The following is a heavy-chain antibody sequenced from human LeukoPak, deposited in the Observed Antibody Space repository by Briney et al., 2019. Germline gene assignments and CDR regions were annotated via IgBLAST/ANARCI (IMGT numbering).Heavy chain of an antibody. CDR1: GYSISSASY. CDR2: IYHSGSP. Sequence: PSETLSLTCAVSGYSISSASYWGWIRQPPGKGLEWIGNIYHSGSPYYNPSLKSRVTISVDTSKNQFSLKLSSVTAADTAVYYCARPISLQGYFVVVIDWGQGTLVTVSS. J-gene: IGHJ4*02. CDR3: ARPISLQGYFVVVID. D-gene: IGHD3-3*01. V-gene: IGHV4-38-2*01.